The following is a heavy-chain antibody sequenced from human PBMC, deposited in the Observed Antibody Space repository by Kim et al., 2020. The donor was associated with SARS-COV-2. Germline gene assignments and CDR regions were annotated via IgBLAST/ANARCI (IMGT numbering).Heavy chain of an antibody. J-gene: IGHJ6*02. D-gene: IGHD6-19*01. CDR2: ISYDGSNK. V-gene: IGHV3-30*04. Sequence: GGSLRLSCAASGFTFSSYAMHWVRQAPGKGLEWVEVISYDGSNKYYADSVKGRCTISRDNSKNTLYLQMNSLRAEDTAVYYCAGDHSGLGWDYYYYGMDVWGQGTTVTVSS. CDR3: AGDHSGLGWDYYYYGMDV. CDR1: GFTFSSYA.